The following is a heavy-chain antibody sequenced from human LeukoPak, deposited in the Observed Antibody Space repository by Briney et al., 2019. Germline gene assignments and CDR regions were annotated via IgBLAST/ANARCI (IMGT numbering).Heavy chain of an antibody. V-gene: IGHV4-38-2*02. J-gene: IGHJ4*02. Sequence: KPSETLSLTCTVSGYSIRSGYYWGWIRQPPGKGLEWIGSIYHSGSTYYNPSLRSRVTISVDTSKNQFSLKLSFVTAADTAVYYCARDGYSNSFDYWGQGTLVTVSS. CDR1: GYSIRSGYY. CDR3: ARDGYSNSFDY. CDR2: IYHSGST. D-gene: IGHD4-11*01.